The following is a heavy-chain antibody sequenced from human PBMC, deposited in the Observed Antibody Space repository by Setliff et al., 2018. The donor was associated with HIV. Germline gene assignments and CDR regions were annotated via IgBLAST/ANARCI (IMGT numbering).Heavy chain of an antibody. D-gene: IGHD5-18*01. CDR3: ARGAGYSDFDSYYYHMDV. Sequence: LSLTCTVSGGSIRSHYWSWIRQPPGKGLEWIGYIYYSGTTNYSPSLKSRVTISVDTSKNQFSLKVTSVTAADTAVYFCARGAGYSDFDSYYYHMDVWGKGTTVTVSS. CDR1: GGSIRSHY. CDR2: IYYSGTT. V-gene: IGHV4-59*11. J-gene: IGHJ6*03.